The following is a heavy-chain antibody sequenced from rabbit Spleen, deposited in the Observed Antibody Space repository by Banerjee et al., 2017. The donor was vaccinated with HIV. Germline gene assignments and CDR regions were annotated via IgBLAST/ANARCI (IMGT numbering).Heavy chain of an antibody. J-gene: IGHJ6*01. CDR3: ARDLDGVIGWNFGW. Sequence: QEQLVESGGGLVKPEGSLTLTCTASGFSFSAVHWIYWVRQAPGKGLEWIGTIYAGSTGTIDFASWAKGRFTISKTSSTTVTLQMTSLTAADTATNFCARDLDGVIGWNFGWWGPGTLVTVS. CDR2: IYAGSTGTI. CDR1: GFSFSAVHW. V-gene: IGHV1S45*01. D-gene: IGHD4-1*01.